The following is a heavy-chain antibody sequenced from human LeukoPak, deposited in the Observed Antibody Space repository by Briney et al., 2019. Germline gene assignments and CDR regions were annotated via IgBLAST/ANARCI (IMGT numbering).Heavy chain of an antibody. J-gene: IGHJ4*02. V-gene: IGHV3-53*05. Sequence: GGSLRLSCAASGFTVSSNYMSWVRQAPGKGLEWVSVIYSGGSTYYADSVKGRFTISRDNAKNSLYLQMNSLRAEDTALYYCAKDLEYSSSSALDYWGQGTVVTVSS. CDR1: GFTVSSNY. D-gene: IGHD6-6*01. CDR2: IYSGGST. CDR3: AKDLEYSSSSALDY.